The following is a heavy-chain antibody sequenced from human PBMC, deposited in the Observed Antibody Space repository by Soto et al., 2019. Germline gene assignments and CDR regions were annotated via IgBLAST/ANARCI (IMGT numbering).Heavy chain of an antibody. CDR1: GFTFSSYW. CDR2: INSDGSST. CDR3: AREGYYDFWSGYWRSHYYGMDV. D-gene: IGHD3-3*01. V-gene: IGHV3-74*01. J-gene: IGHJ6*02. Sequence: HPGGSLRLSCAASGFTFSSYWMHWVRQAPGKGLVWVSRINSDGSSTSYADSVKGRFTISRDNAKNTLYLQMNSLRAEDTAVYYYAREGYYDFWSGYWRSHYYGMDVWGQGTTVTVSS.